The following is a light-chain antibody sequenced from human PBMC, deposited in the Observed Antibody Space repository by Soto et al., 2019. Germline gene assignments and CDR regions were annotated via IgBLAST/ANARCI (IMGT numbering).Light chain of an antibody. J-gene: IGKJ3*01. CDR1: QSIRSW. CDR3: QQYNSYPLT. CDR2: DAS. Sequence: DIQMTQSPSTLSASVGDRVTITCRASQSIRSWLAWYQQKPGKAPKLLIYDASSLESGVPSRFSGSGSGTVFTLTISSLQPDDFATYYCQQYNSYPLTFGPGTKVDIK. V-gene: IGKV1-5*01.